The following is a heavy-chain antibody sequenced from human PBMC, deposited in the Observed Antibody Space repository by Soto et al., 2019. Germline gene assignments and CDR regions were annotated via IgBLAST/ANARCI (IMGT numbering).Heavy chain of an antibody. D-gene: IGHD2-2*01. V-gene: IGHV3-48*03. CDR1: GFTFSGNE. Sequence: GGSLRLSCAASGFTFSGNEMHWVRQAPEKGLEWVSYISIGGDTIYYADSVKGRFTISRDNAKNSLYLQMNSLRAEDTAVYYCARIYAHLDYWGQGTLVTVSS. J-gene: IGHJ4*02. CDR3: ARIYAHLDY. CDR2: ISIGGDTI.